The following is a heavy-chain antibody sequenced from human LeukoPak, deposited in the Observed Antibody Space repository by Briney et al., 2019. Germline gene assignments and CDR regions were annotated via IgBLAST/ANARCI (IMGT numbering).Heavy chain of an antibody. CDR3: ARDRGGYKSPVDY. V-gene: IGHV3-48*01. Sequence: GGSLRLSCAASGFTFSSYSMNWVRQAPGKGLEWVSYISSSSTIYYADSVKGRFTISRDNAKNSLYLQMNSLRAEDTAVYYCARDRGGYKSPVDYWGQGTLVTVSS. J-gene: IGHJ4*02. CDR2: ISSSSTI. D-gene: IGHD5-24*01. CDR1: GFTFSSYS.